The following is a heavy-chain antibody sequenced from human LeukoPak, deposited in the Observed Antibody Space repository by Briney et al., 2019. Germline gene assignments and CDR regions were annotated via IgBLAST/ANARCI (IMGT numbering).Heavy chain of an antibody. CDR1: GLTLSNYA. Sequence: GGSLRLSCAASGLTLSNYAMSWVRQAPGKGLEWVSTIDVTTGGSYYADSVKGRFTTSRDTFQNTLYLQLNSLRVDDTAVYYCAKVNYYQPYFWGQGTLVTVSS. D-gene: IGHD2-2*01. CDR3: AKVNYYQPYF. V-gene: IGHV3-23*01. J-gene: IGHJ4*02. CDR2: IDVTTGGS.